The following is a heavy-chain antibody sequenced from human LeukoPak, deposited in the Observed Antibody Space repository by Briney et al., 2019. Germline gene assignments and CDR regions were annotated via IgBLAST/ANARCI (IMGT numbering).Heavy chain of an antibody. CDR1: GGSISSYY. Sequence: KSSETLSLTCTVSGGSISSYYCSWIRQPAGKGREWIGRIFTSGTTNYNPSLKSRVTMSVDTSKNQFSLKLSSVTAADTAVYYCARDGVGYSSSWYGRYYGMDVWGQGTTVTVSS. J-gene: IGHJ6*02. CDR2: IFTSGTT. V-gene: IGHV4-4*07. D-gene: IGHD6-13*01. CDR3: ARDGVGYSSSWYGRYYGMDV.